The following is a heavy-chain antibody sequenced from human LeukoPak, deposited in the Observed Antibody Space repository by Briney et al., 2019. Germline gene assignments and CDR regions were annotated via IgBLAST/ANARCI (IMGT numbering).Heavy chain of an antibody. V-gene: IGHV3-7*05. CDR2: INQDGSEK. CDR3: TTFYTRLTDY. D-gene: IGHD2/OR15-2a*01. J-gene: IGHJ4*02. Sequence: TGGSLRLSCAASGFTFNTYWMSWVRQAPGKGLEWLATINQDGSEKFYVDSVKGRFTISRGNAKNSLYLQMNSLRAEDTAVYYCTTFYTRLTDYWGQGTLVTVSS. CDR1: GFTFNTYW.